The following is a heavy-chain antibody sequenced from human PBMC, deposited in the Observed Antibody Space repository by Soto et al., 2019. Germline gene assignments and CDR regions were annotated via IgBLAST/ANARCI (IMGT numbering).Heavy chain of an antibody. J-gene: IGHJ6*02. CDR1: GGTFSTAA. Sequence: QVQVVQSGAEMKKPGSSVKVSCKTSGGTFSTAAISWVRQAPGQGLEWMGGIMPIFRTADYAQKFQGRVTITADESATTADLVLISRRSEDTAAYYCGRDKERAQLGGNYCYIMDVWGQGSTVTVTS. V-gene: IGHV1-69*12. D-gene: IGHD1-1*01. CDR2: IMPIFRTA. CDR3: GRDKERAQLGGNYCYIMDV.